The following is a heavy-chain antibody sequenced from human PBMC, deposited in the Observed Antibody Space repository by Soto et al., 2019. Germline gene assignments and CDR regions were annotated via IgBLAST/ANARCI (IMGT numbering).Heavy chain of an antibody. CDR2: ISNSGRIT. Sequence: QVHLEESGGGLVKPGGSLRLSCRASGFTFSDYYMSWICQAPGKGLEWVADISNSGRITHHADSVEGRFTIYRDNAKDSLFLQLNNLRPEDSAIYYCARDHGGGGLTLEYWGQGTLVTVSS. CDR1: GFTFSDYY. J-gene: IGHJ4*02. V-gene: IGHV3-11*01. D-gene: IGHD3-16*01. CDR3: ARDHGGGGLTLEY.